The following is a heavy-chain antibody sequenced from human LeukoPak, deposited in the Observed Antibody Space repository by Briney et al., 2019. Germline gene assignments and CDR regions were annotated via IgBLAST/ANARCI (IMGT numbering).Heavy chain of an antibody. Sequence: SVKVSCKASGGTFSSYAISWVRQAPGQGLEWMGGIIPIFGTANYAQKFQGRVTITTDESTSTAYMELSSLRSEDTAVYYCARSIVAAAQWFDPWGQGTLVTVSS. CDR3: ARSIVAAAQWFDP. V-gene: IGHV1-69*05. D-gene: IGHD6-13*01. CDR1: GGTFSSYA. J-gene: IGHJ5*02. CDR2: IIPIFGTA.